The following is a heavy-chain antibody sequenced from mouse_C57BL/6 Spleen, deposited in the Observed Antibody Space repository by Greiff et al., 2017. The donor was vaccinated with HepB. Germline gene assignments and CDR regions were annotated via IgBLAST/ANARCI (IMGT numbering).Heavy chain of an antibody. Sequence: QVQLQQPGAELVKPGASVKLSCKASGYTFTSYWMHWVKQRPGQGLEWIGMIHPNSGSTNYNEKFKSKATLTVDKSSSTAYMQLSSLTSEDSAVYYCARGGYDYDDGHCAMDYWGQGTSVTVSS. V-gene: IGHV1-64*01. J-gene: IGHJ4*01. CDR1: GYTFTSYW. CDR2: IHPNSGST. CDR3: ARGGYDYDDGHCAMDY. D-gene: IGHD2-4*01.